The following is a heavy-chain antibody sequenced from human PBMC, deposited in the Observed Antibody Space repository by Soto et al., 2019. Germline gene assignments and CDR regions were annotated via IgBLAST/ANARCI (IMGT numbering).Heavy chain of an antibody. V-gene: IGHV1-2*04. J-gene: IGHJ6*02. CDR3: ARGSIVVVVAATPDYYYGMDV. Sequence: ASVKVSCKASGYTFTGYYMHWVRQAPGQGLEWMGWINPNSGGTNYAQKFQGWVTMTRDTSISTAYMELSRLRSDDTAVYYCARGSIVVVVAATPDYYYGMDVWGQGTTVTVSS. CDR2: INPNSGGT. D-gene: IGHD2-15*01. CDR1: GYTFTGYY.